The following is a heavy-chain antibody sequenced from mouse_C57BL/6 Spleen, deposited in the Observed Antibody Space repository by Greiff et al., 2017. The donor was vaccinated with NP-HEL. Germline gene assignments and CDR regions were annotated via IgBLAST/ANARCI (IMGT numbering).Heavy chain of an antibody. Sequence: EVKLQESGPGLVKPSQSLSLTCSVTGYSITSGYYWNWIRQFPGNKLEWMGYISYDGSNNYNPSLKNRISITRDTSKNQFCLKLNSVTTEDTATYYCARDYGSSFAMDYWGQGTSVTVSS. CDR3: ARDYGSSFAMDY. D-gene: IGHD1-1*01. CDR1: GYSITSGYY. J-gene: IGHJ4*01. CDR2: ISYDGSN. V-gene: IGHV3-6*01.